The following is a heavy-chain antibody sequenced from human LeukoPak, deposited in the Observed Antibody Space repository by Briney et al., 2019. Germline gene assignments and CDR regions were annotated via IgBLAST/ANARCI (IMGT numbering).Heavy chain of an antibody. V-gene: IGHV4-38-2*01. CDR1: AYSITSGYY. J-gene: IGHJ6*03. Sequence: SETLSYTCDVSAYSITSGYYWGWIRQPPGKGLEWIGSIYHSGTTYYNPSLKTRVTISQDTSKNQFSLKLRSVTDADTAVYYCARSSFTSGYYYHMDVWGKGTTVTVSS. CDR2: IYHSGTT. D-gene: IGHD3-22*01. CDR3: ARSSFTSGYYYHMDV.